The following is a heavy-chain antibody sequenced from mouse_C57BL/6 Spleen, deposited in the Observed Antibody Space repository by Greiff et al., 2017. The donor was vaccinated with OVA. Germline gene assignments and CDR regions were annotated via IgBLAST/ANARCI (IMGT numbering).Heavy chain of an antibody. D-gene: IGHD2-5*01. CDR1: GFTFSDYG. CDR2: ISSGSSTI. V-gene: IGHV5-17*01. J-gene: IGHJ4*01. Sequence: EVKLMESGGGLVKPGGSLKLSCAASGFTFSDYGMHWVRQAPEKGLEWVAYISSGSSTIYYADTVKGRFTISRDNAKNTLFLQMTSLRSEDTAMYYCARDYSNYGYYAMDYWGQGTSVTVSS. CDR3: ARDYSNYGYYAMDY.